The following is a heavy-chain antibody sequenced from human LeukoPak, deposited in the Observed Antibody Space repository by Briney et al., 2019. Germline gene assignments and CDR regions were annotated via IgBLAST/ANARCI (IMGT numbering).Heavy chain of an antibody. J-gene: IGHJ5*02. CDR2: IWYDGSNK. CDR1: GFTFSSYG. D-gene: IGHD2-15*01. V-gene: IGHV3-33*01. Sequence: GGSLRLSCAASGFTFSSYGMHWVRQAPGKGLEWVAVIWYDGSNKYYADSVKGRFTISRDNSKNTLYLQMNSQRAEDTAVYYCARGFLRGYCSGGSCYPRSWGQGTLVTVSS. CDR3: ARGFLRGYCSGGSCYPRS.